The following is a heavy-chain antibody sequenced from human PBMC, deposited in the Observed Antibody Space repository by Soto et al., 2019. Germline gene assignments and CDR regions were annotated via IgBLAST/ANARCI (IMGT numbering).Heavy chain of an antibody. Sequence: AASVKVSCKASGCTFSSYAIGWVRQAPGQGLEWMGGSIPIFGTANYAQKFQGRVTITADKSTSTAYMELSSLRSEDTAVYYCAADCSSTSCYLCGYAFDVWGQGTIVTVSS. CDR2: SIPIFGTA. V-gene: IGHV1-69*06. J-gene: IGHJ3*01. D-gene: IGHD2-2*01. CDR1: GCTFSSYA. CDR3: AADCSSTSCYLCGYAFDV.